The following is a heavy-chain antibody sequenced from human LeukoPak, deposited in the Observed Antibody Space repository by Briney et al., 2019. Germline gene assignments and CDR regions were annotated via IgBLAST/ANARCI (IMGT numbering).Heavy chain of an antibody. CDR3: AKSSNYYGSGSYYEADYFDY. V-gene: IGHV3-23*01. D-gene: IGHD3-10*01. Sequence: GGSLRLSCAASGFTFSSYAMSWVRQAPGKGLELVSAISGSGVSTYSADSVKGRFSISRDNSKNTLYLQMNTLRAEDTAVYYCAKSSNYYGSGSYYEADYFDYWGQGTLVTVSS. CDR1: GFTFSSYA. CDR2: ISGSGVST. J-gene: IGHJ4*02.